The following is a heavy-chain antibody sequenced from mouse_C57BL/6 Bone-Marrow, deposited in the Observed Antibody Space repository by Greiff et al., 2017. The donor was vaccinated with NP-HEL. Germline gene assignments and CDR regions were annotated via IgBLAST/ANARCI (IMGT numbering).Heavy chain of an antibody. CDR3: ARSTTVGFDY. CDR1: GFTFSDYG. J-gene: IGHJ2*01. Sequence: EVKLMESGGGLVKPGVAGMLSWAASGFTFSDYGMHWARQAPEKGLEWVAYISSGSSTIYYADTVKGRFTISRDNAKNTLFLQLTSLRSEDTAMYYCARSTTVGFDYWGQGTTLTVSS. V-gene: IGHV5-17*01. CDR2: ISSGSSTI. D-gene: IGHD1-1*01.